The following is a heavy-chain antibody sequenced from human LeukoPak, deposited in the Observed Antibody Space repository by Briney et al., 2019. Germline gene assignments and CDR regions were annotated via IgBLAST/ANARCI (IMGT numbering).Heavy chain of an antibody. CDR3: ARGSFAGAAYYYYMGV. D-gene: IGHD3-16*01. V-gene: IGHV1-46*01. CDR2: INPSGGST. J-gene: IGHJ6*03. CDR1: GYTFTSYY. Sequence: ASVKVSCKASGYTFTSYYIHWVRQAPGQGLEWMGIINPSGGSTSYAQKFQGRVTMTRDMSTSTVYMELSSLRSEDTAVYYCARGSFAGAAYYYYMGVWGKGTTVTVSS.